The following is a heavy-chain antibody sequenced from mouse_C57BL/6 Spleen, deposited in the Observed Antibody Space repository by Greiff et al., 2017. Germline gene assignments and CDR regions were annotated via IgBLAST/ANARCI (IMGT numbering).Heavy chain of an antibody. V-gene: IGHV5-9*01. CDR1: GFTFSSYT. J-gene: IGHJ2*01. D-gene: IGHD6-5*01. Sequence: EVMLVESGGGLVKPGGSLKLSCAASGFTFSSYTMSWVRQTPEKRLEWVATISGGGGNTYYPDSVKGRFTISRDNAKNPLYLQMSSLRSEDTAWYNGARHLSRDYFDDWGQGTTLTVSS. CDR2: ISGGGGNT. CDR3: ARHLSRDYFDD.